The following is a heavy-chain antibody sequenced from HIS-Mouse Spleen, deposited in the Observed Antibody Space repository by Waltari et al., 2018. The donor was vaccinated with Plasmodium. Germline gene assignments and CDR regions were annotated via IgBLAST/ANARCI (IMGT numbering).Heavy chain of an antibody. V-gene: IGHV3-7*01. D-gene: IGHD6-13*01. CDR3: ASSWYWYFDL. CDR2: IKQDGSEK. CDR1: GFHLCSHG. Sequence: EVQLVESGGGLVQPRGSLSRDCAASGFHLCSHGMCWVRQAPGKWLEWVANIKQDGSEKYYVDSVKGRFTISRDNAKNSLYLQMNSLRAEDTAVYYCASSWYWYFDLWGRGTLVTVSS. J-gene: IGHJ2*01.